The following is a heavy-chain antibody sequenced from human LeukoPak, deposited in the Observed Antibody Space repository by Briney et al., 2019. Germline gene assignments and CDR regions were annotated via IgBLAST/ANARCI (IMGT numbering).Heavy chain of an antibody. V-gene: IGHV3-53*01. CDR2: IYSGGST. J-gene: IGHJ4*02. D-gene: IGHD2-2*01. Sequence: PGGSLRLSCAASGFTFSSYAMSWVRQAPGKGLEWVSVIYSGGSTYYADSVKGRFTISRDNSKNTLYLQMNSLRAEDTAVYYCASSQYGPSFDYWGQGTLVTVSS. CDR3: ASSQYGPSFDY. CDR1: GFTFSSYA.